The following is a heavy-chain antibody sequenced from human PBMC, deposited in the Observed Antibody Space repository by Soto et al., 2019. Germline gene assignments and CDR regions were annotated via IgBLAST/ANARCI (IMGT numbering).Heavy chain of an antibody. Sequence: PSETLSLTCTVSGGSISDYYCSWIRQPPGKGLEWVGYIYYTGSTTYNPSLKSRLTISVDTSKNQFSLKLRSVTAADTAVYYCARLGRWLQALDSWGQGTLVTVSS. D-gene: IGHD5-12*01. CDR2: IYYTGST. V-gene: IGHV4-59*08. CDR1: GGSISDYY. CDR3: ARLGRWLQALDS. J-gene: IGHJ4*02.